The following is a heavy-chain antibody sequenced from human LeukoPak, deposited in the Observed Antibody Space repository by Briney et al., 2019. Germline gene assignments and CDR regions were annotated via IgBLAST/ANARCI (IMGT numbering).Heavy chain of an antibody. V-gene: IGHV4-34*01. J-gene: IGHJ6*02. Sequence: PSETLSLTCAVYGGSFSGYYWSWIRQPPGKGLEWIGEINHSGSTNYNPSLKSRVTISVDTSKNQFSLKLSSVTAADTAVYYCARWGYYYGMDVWGQGTTVTVSS. D-gene: IGHD3-16*01. CDR3: ARWGYYYGMDV. CDR1: GGSFSGYY. CDR2: INHSGST.